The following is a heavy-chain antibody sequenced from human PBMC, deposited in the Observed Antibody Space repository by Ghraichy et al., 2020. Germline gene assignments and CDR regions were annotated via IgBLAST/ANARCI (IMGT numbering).Heavy chain of an antibody. Sequence: TLSLTCAVYGGSFSGYYWSWIRQPPGKGLEWIGEINHSGSTNYNPSLKSRVTISVDTSKNQFSLKLSSVTAADTAVYYCARSRVVVAATRLYYYYMDVWGKGTTVTVSS. V-gene: IGHV4-34*01. J-gene: IGHJ6*03. D-gene: IGHD2-15*01. CDR3: ARSRVVVAATRLYYYYMDV. CDR2: INHSGST. CDR1: GGSFSGYY.